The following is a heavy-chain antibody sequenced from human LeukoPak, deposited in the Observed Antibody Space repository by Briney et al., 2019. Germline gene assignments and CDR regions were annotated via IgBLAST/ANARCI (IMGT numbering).Heavy chain of an antibody. CDR1: GXXXXXGGXX. J-gene: IGHJ4*01. Sequence: SQTLPLNCTVXGXXXXXGGXXXXXXRXXXXKXXXXXXXIXYSXDTYXNPSLKSLLTIXVDTSKNQFSLKLSSVTAADTAVYYCARVLQSTGGSYSFDYWGQGTRVPVSS. CDR3: ARVLQSTGGSYSFDY. D-gene: IGHD2-8*02. CDR2: IXYSXDT. V-gene: IGHV4-31*01.